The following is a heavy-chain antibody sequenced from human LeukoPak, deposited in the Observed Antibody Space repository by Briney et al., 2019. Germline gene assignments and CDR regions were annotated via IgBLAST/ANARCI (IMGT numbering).Heavy chain of an antibody. V-gene: IGHV3-21*01. J-gene: IGHJ4*02. Sequence: GGSLRLSCAASGFTFSSYWMNWVRQAPGKGLEWVSSISSSSSYIYYADSVKGRFTISRDNAKNSLYLQMNSLRAEDTAVYYCASSIYSSSWSFDYWGQGTLVTVSS. CDR1: GFTFSSYW. CDR2: ISSSSSYI. CDR3: ASSIYSSSWSFDY. D-gene: IGHD6-13*01.